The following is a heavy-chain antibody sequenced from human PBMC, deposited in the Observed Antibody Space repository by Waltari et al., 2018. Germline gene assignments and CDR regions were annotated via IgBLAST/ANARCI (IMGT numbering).Heavy chain of an antibody. V-gene: IGHV4-4*02. D-gene: IGHD1-26*01. Sequence: QLQLQESGPGLVKPSGTLSLTCTVSGDSMNSNSWWSWVRQPPEKGLEWIGQIHRSGRNNYNPALGSRVTISLDTSNRQFSLKLTSTTAADTAVYYCARDRGIGLYFDSWGQGTLVTVSP. CDR3: ARDRGIGLYFDS. CDR1: GDSMNSNSW. CDR2: IHRSGRN. J-gene: IGHJ4*02.